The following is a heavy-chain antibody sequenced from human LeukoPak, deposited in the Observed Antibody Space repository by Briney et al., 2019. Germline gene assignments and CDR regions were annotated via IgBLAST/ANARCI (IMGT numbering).Heavy chain of an antibody. D-gene: IGHD1-26*01. CDR2: IYYSGST. J-gene: IGHJ4*02. V-gene: IGHV4-59*01. Sequence: PSETLSLTCTVSGGSISGYYWGWIRQPPGKGLEWIGYIYYSGSTNYNPSLKSRATISLDTSKNQFSLKLNSVTAADTAVYFCARAPGSYYDYWGQGTLVTVSS. CDR1: GGSISGYY. CDR3: ARAPGSYYDY.